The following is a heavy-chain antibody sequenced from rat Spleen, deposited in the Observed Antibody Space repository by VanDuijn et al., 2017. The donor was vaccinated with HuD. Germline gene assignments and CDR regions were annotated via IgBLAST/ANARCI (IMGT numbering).Heavy chain of an antibody. D-gene: IGHD1-1*01. V-gene: IGHV3-3*01. Sequence: EVQLQESGPGLVKPSQSLSLTCSVTGYSITSNYWGWIRKFPGNKLEWMAYINSAGITVYNPSLTSRISITRDTSRNQFFLHLNSVTTEDTATYYCARARYSGGRLDYWGQGVMVTVSS. CDR2: INSAGIT. J-gene: IGHJ2*01. CDR3: ARARYSGGRLDY. CDR1: GYSITSNY.